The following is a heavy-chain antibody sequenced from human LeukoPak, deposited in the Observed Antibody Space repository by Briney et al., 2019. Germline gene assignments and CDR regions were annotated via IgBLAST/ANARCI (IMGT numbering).Heavy chain of an antibody. V-gene: IGHV4-39*07. D-gene: IGHD6-19*01. CDR1: GGSISSSSYY. J-gene: IGHJ3*02. CDR3: ARVPSSIIAVAGIDAFDI. CDR2: IYYSGST. Sequence: SETLSLTCTVSGGSISSSSYYWGWIRQPPGKGLEWIGSIYYSGSTYYNPSLKSRVTISVDTSKNQFSLKLSSVTAADTAVYYCARVPSSIIAVAGIDAFDIWGQGTVVTVSS.